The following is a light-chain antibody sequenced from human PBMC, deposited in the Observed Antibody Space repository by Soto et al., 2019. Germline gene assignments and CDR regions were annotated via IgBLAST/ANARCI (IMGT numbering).Light chain of an antibody. CDR2: GAS. V-gene: IGKV3-20*01. CDR1: QGVSSSY. Sequence: MLNQSPCTLSLSPGEGATLSCRASQGVSSSYLAWYQQKPGQAPRLLIFGASIRATDIPDRFSGSGSGTDFTLTISRLEPEDFAVYYCHQYGSSSWTFGQGTKVDIK. J-gene: IGKJ1*01. CDR3: HQYGSSSWT.